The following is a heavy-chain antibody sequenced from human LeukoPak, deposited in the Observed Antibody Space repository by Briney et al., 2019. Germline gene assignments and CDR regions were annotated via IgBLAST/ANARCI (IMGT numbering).Heavy chain of an antibody. CDR3: AKAYHDSGCLIDY. CDR1: GITFSNYA. Sequence: GGSLRLSCAASGITFSNYAMTWVRQAPGKGLEWVAAIRGSGATTDYADSVKGRFTISRDNSKNTLYLQMNSLRAEDTAVYYCAKAYHDSGCLIDYWGQGTLVTVSS. D-gene: IGHD6-19*01. V-gene: IGHV3-23*01. CDR2: IRGSGATT. J-gene: IGHJ4*02.